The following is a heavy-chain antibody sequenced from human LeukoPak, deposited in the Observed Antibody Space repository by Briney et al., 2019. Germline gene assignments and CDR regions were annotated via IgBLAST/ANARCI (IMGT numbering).Heavy chain of an antibody. D-gene: IGHD3-10*01. J-gene: IGHJ3*02. Sequence: GGSLRLSCAASGFTFSSYAMSWVRQAPGKGVEGGSAISGSGGSTYYADSVKGRVTISRDNSKNTLYLQMNSLRAEDTAVYYCAKDLRFLADDAFDIWGQGTMVTVSS. CDR1: GFTFSSYA. CDR3: AKDLRFLADDAFDI. V-gene: IGHV3-23*01. CDR2: ISGSGGST.